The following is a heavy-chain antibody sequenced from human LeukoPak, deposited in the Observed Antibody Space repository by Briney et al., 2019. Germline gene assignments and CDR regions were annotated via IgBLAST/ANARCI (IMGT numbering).Heavy chain of an antibody. CDR1: GFTFSNYA. CDR3: ARDEAGDLGVFDI. D-gene: IGHD3-16*01. J-gene: IGHJ3*02. Sequence: GGSLRLSCSASGFTFSNYAMHWVRQAPGKGLEWVSSISSNSTDIYYADSVKGRFTISRDNAKNSLSLQMNSLRAEDTAVYYCARDEAGDLGVFDIWGQGTMVTVSS. CDR2: ISSNSTDI. V-gene: IGHV3-21*01.